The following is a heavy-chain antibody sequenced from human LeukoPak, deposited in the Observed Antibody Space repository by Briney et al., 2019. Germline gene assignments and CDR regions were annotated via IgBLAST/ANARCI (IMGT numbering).Heavy chain of an antibody. CDR3: ARTLKSNYYYYGMDV. V-gene: IGHV1-18*01. Sequence: EASVKVSCKASGYIFTSYGISWVRQAPGQGLEWMGWISAYNGNTNYAQKLQGRVTMTTDTSTSTAYMELRSLRSDDTAVYYCARTLKSNYYYYGMDVWGQGTTVTVSS. CDR2: ISAYNGNT. CDR1: GYIFTSYG. J-gene: IGHJ6*02.